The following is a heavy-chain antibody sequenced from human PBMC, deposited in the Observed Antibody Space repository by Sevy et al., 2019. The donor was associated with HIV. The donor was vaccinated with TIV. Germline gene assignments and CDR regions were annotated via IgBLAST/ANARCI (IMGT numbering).Heavy chain of an antibody. CDR2: ISYDGSKK. D-gene: IGHD1-26*01. V-gene: IGHV3-30*18. CDR1: GFTFSSYG. CDR3: AKDGRRGNLNPGLH. J-gene: IGHJ4*02. Sequence: GGSLRLSCAASGFTFSSYGMHWVRQAPGKGLEWVTVISYDGSKKYYADSVKGRFTISRDNSKNTIYLQMNSLRPEETAVCYCAKDGRRGNLNPGLHWGQGTLVTVSS.